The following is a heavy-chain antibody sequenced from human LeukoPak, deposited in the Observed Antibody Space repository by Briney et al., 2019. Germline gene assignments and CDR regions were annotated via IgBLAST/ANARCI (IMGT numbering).Heavy chain of an antibody. CDR2: IYTSGST. CDR3: ARRRDYYDSSGYDY. Sequence: SETLSLTCTVSGVSISSGSYYWSWIRQPAGKGLEWIGRIYTSGSTNYNPSLKSRVTISVDTSKNQFSLKLSSVTAADTAVYYCARRRDYYDSSGYDYWGQGTLVTVSS. CDR1: GVSISSGSYY. V-gene: IGHV4-61*02. D-gene: IGHD3-22*01. J-gene: IGHJ4*02.